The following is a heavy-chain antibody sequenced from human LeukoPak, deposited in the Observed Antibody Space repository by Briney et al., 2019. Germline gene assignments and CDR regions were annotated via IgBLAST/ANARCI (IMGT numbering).Heavy chain of an antibody. D-gene: IGHD4-17*01. V-gene: IGHV1-8*01. CDR3: ARGISDGEYEGGRGS. J-gene: IGHJ4*02. Sequence: ASVKVSCKASGYTFTNYDINWVRQAPGRGLEWMGWMSPNTVNTGYAQKFQGRLTMTKNASITTAYMELSSLTSEDTAVYYCARGISDGEYEGGRGSWGQGTLVTVSS. CDR2: MSPNTVNT. CDR1: GYTFTNYD.